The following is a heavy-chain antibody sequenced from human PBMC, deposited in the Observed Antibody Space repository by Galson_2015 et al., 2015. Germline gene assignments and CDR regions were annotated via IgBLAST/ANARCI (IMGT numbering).Heavy chain of an antibody. D-gene: IGHD6-13*01. CDR1: GFTVSSNY. J-gene: IGHJ6*03. V-gene: IGHV3-53*01. CDR2: IYSGGST. CDR3: ARESSPYYYMDV. Sequence: SLRLSCAASGFTVSSNYMSWVRQAPGKGLEWVSVIYSGGSTYYADSVKGRFTISRDNSKNTLYLQMNSLRAEDTAVYYCARESSPYYYMDVWGKGTTVTVSS.